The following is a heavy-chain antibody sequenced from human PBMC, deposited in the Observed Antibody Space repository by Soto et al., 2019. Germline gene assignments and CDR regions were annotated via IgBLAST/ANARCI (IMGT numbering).Heavy chain of an antibody. J-gene: IGHJ4*02. CDR1: GSTFTSNG. Sequence: ASVKVSCKVSGSTFTSNGIGWVRQAPGQGLEWMGWISTYNENMDTAPQLQGRVTMTKDTSISAAYMELSNLRSDDAAVYYCAREELSFEPPPFPNPLLWGLGTLVTVSS. CDR3: AREELSFEPPPFPNPLL. V-gene: IGHV1-18*04. CDR2: ISTYNENM. D-gene: IGHD1-26*01.